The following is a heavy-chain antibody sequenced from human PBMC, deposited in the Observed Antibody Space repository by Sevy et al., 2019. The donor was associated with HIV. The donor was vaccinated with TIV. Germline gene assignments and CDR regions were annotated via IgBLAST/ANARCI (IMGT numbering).Heavy chain of an antibody. J-gene: IGHJ6*02. D-gene: IGHD2-2*02. CDR1: GYTFTSYG. CDR2: ISAYNGNT. CDR3: ARDYGGYCSSTSCYNYYYYRMDV. V-gene: IGHV1-18*01. Sequence: ASVKVSCKASGYTFTSYGISWVRQAPGQGLEWMGWISAYNGNTNYAQKLQGRVTMTTDTSTSTAYMELRSLRSDDTAVYYCARDYGGYCSSTSCYNYYYYRMDVWGQGTTVTVSS.